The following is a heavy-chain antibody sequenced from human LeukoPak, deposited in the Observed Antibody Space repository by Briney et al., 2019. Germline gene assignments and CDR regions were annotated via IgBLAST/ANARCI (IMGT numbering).Heavy chain of an antibody. CDR1: GGSISNGSYY. Sequence: PSETLSLTCTVSGGSISNGSYYWSWIRQSPGKGLEWIGTIYYSGNTYYNPSLKSRVTISVDTSKNQFSLKLSSVTAADTAAFYCATLRGVTTVRGIIIPNYYYYIDVWGKGTTVTISS. V-gene: IGHV4-39*01. CDR2: IYYSGNT. J-gene: IGHJ6*03. CDR3: ATLRGVTTVRGIIIPNYYYYIDV. D-gene: IGHD3-10*01.